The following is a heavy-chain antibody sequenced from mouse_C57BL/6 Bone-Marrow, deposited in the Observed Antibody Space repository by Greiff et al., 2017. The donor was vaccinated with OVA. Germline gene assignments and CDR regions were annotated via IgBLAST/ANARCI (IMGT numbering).Heavy chain of an antibody. Sequence: VKLQQSGAELVKPGASVKLSCKASGYTFPSYWMHWVKQRPGRGLEWIGRIDPNSGGTKYNEKFKSKATLTVDKPSSTAYMQRSSLTSEDSAVYYCARSSGPLYYAMDYWGQGTSVTVSS. CDR2: IDPNSGGT. CDR1: GYTFPSYW. J-gene: IGHJ4*01. V-gene: IGHV1-72*01. CDR3: ARSSGPLYYAMDY. D-gene: IGHD3-2*02.